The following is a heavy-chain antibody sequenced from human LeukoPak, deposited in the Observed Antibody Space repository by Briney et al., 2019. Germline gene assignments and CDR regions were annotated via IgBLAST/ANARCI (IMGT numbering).Heavy chain of an antibody. CDR2: ISYDGSDE. D-gene: IGHD6-19*01. Sequence: PGRSLRLSCAASGFSFGDYAMHWVRQAPGKGLEWVALISYDGSDEYYADSAKGRLTISRDTPRNTLSLQMNSLRAEDTAVYYCARENRGWFPAYWGQGTLVTVSS. J-gene: IGHJ4*02. CDR3: ARENRGWFPAY. CDR1: GFSFGDYA. V-gene: IGHV3-30*04.